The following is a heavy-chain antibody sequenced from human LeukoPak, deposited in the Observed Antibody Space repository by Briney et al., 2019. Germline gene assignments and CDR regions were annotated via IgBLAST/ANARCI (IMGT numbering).Heavy chain of an antibody. CDR3: ARQVAAAAAFDY. J-gene: IGHJ4*02. CDR1: GFTFSSYW. D-gene: IGHD6-13*01. Sequence: GGSLRLSCAASGFTFSSYWMHWVRQAPGKGLVWVSRINSDGSSTSYADSVKGRFTISRDSAKNTLYLQMNSLRAEDTAVYYCARQVAAAAAFDYWGQGTLVTVPS. V-gene: IGHV3-74*01. CDR2: INSDGSST.